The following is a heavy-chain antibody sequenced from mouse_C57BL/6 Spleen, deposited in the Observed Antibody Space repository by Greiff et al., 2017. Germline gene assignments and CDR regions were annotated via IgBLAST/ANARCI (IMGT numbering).Heavy chain of an antibody. Sequence: VQLQQSGAELVRPGASVKLSCTASGFNIKDDYMHWVKQRPEQGLEWLGWIDPENGDTEYASKFQGKATITADTSSHTAYLQLSSLTSEDTAVYYSTTKGGYYGSSYTYFDYWGQGTTLTVSS. CDR1: GFNIKDDY. CDR2: IDPENGDT. D-gene: IGHD1-1*01. CDR3: TTKGGYYGSSYTYFDY. V-gene: IGHV14-4*01. J-gene: IGHJ2*01.